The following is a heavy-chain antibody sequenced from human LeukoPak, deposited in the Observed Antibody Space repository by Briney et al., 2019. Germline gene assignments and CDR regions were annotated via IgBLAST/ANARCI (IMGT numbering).Heavy chain of an antibody. CDR2: IYYSGST. J-gene: IGHJ4*02. V-gene: IGHV4-59*08. CDR3: ARHRVPDY. CDR1: GGSISSYY. D-gene: IGHD3-10*01. Sequence: SETLSLTCTVSGGSISSYYWSWIRQPPGKGLEWIGYIYYSGSTNYNPSLKSRVTISVDTSKNQFSLKLSSVTAADTAVYYCARHRVPDYWGQGTLVTVSS.